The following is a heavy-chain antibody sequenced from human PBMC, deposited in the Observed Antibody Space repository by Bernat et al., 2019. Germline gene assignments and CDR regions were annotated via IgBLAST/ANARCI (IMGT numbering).Heavy chain of an antibody. J-gene: IGHJ4*02. Sequence: EVQLVESGGGVVQPGGSLRLSCGASGFTFDDYAMHWVRQAPGKVLEWVSLFSGDGSSTNNADSVTGRFTISRDNSKNSLYLQVNSLRTEDTALYYCAKDPAAGNDLDYWGQGTLVTVSS. CDR2: FSGDGSST. CDR1: GFTFDDYA. V-gene: IGHV3-43*02. D-gene: IGHD6-13*01. CDR3: AKDPAAGNDLDY.